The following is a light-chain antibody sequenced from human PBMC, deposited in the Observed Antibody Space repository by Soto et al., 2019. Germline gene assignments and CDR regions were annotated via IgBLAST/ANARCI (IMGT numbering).Light chain of an antibody. CDR1: QSVNIY. Sequence: EIVLTQSPGTLSLSPGEGATLSCRASQSVNIYLAWYQQKPCQAPRLLIYDASHRATGIPARFSGSGSGTDFTLTISSLEPEDIAVYYCQQRSNWRVTFGGGTKVDIK. V-gene: IGKV3-11*01. CDR3: QQRSNWRVT. J-gene: IGKJ4*01. CDR2: DAS.